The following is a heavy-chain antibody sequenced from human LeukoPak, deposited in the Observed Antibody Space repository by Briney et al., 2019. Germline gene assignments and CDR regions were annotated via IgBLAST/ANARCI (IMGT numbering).Heavy chain of an antibody. CDR1: GGSFSGYY. Sequence: PSETLSLTCAVYGGSFSGYYWSWIRQPPGKGLEWIGETNHSGSTNYNPSHKSRVTISVDTSKNQFSLKLSSVTAADTAVYYCARGVVLRYFDWLKRSNWFDPWGQGTLVTVSS. D-gene: IGHD3-9*01. CDR2: TNHSGST. CDR3: ARGVVLRYFDWLKRSNWFDP. V-gene: IGHV4-34*01. J-gene: IGHJ5*02.